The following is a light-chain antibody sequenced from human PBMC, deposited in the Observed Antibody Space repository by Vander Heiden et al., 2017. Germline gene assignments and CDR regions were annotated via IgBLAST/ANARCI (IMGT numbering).Light chain of an antibody. J-gene: IGKJ2*01. CDR2: GAS. CDR1: QSISSN. V-gene: IGKV3-15*01. Sequence: EMVMTQSPATLSVSPGERATLSCRASQSISSNLAWYQQKPGQAPRLLIYGASTRATGSPARLSGSGSGTEFTLTISSLQSEDFAVYYCQQYYDRPPYTFGQGTKVEIK. CDR3: QQYYDRPPYT.